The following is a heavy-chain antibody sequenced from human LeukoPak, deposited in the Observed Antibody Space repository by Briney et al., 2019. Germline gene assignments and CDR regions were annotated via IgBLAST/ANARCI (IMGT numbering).Heavy chain of an antibody. CDR1: GFAFSKYW. CDR2: INTDGTVT. CDR3: ATKQWLAPPPDS. Sequence: PGGSLRLSCAASGFAFSKYWMLWLRPAPGKGLESVSRINTDGTVTTYADSVKGRFTVSRDNADNTMFLQMNSVRDEDTAVYYCATKQWLAPPPDSWGQGTPVTVSS. D-gene: IGHD6-19*01. J-gene: IGHJ4*02. V-gene: IGHV3-74*01.